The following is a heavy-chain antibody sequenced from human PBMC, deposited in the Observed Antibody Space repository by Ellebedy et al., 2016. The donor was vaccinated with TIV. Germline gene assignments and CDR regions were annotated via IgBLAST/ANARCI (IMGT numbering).Heavy chain of an antibody. J-gene: IGHJ5*01. CDR3: ARRGSYGDYAVQVNNWFDS. CDR2: IYQDGSQK. CDR1: GFSFRNYW. D-gene: IGHD4-17*01. Sequence: GESLKISCAASGFSFRNYWMGWVRQAPGKGLEWVANIYQDGSQKYYADSVEGRFTISRDNAQNSLYLQMKSLRVDDTAVYYCARRGSYGDYAVQVNNWFDSWGQGTPVTVS. V-gene: IGHV3-7*01.